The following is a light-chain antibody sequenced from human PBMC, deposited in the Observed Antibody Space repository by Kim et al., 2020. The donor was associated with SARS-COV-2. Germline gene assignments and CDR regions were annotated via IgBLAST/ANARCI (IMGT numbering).Light chain of an antibody. V-gene: IGLV2-14*03. CDR2: DVS. CDR1: SRDVGSLNY. Sequence: GQSITSSCTGSSRDVGSLNYVSWYQQQPGKAPKLMIYDVSSRPSGVSDRFSGSKSGKTASLTISGLQTGDEADYYCSSYTGSTTLVFGGGTQLTVL. CDR3: SSYTGSTTLV. J-gene: IGLJ3*02.